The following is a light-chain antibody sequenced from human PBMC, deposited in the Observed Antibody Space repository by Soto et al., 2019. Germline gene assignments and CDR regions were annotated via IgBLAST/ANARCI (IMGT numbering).Light chain of an antibody. CDR3: QQYGSSGT. Sequence: EIVLTQSPGTLSLSPGERATLSCRASQSVSSSYLAWYQQKPGQAPRLLIYGASSRATGIPDRFSGSGSGTDFTLTISRLEPEDFAVYYCQQYGSSGTFGGGTKVGIK. J-gene: IGKJ4*01. CDR2: GAS. V-gene: IGKV3-20*01. CDR1: QSVSSSY.